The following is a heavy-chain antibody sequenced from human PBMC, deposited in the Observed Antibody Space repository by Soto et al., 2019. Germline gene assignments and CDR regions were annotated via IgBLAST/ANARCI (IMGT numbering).Heavy chain of an antibody. Sequence: EVQLGESGGGLVKPGGSLRLSCAASGFSFSSYSINWVRQAPGKGLEWVSCISSSGSDIYYADSAKGRFTISRDNTKKSVFLQMNSLRAEDTAVYYCAKVGPVWGAADFWGQGTPVTVSS. CDR1: GFSFSSYS. CDR2: ISSSGSDI. J-gene: IGHJ4*02. CDR3: AKVGPVWGAADF. D-gene: IGHD3-16*01. V-gene: IGHV3-21*02.